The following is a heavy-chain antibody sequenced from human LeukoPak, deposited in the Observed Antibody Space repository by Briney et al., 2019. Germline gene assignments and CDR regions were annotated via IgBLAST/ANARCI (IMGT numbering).Heavy chain of an antibody. Sequence: ASVKVSCKASGYTFTSYGISWVRQAPGQGLEWMGWISAYNGNTNYAQKLQGRVTMTTDTSTSTAYMELRSLRSDDTAVYYCARDLNSIAAAGPFDYWGQGTLVTVSS. CDR2: ISAYNGNT. CDR3: ARDLNSIAAAGPFDY. CDR1: GYTFTSYG. J-gene: IGHJ4*02. V-gene: IGHV1-18*01. D-gene: IGHD6-13*01.